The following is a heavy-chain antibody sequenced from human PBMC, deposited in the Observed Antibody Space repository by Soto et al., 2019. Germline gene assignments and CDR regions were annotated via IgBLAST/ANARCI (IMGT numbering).Heavy chain of an antibody. D-gene: IGHD3-22*01. CDR2: IYYSGST. V-gene: IGHV4-30-4*01. CDR3: ARTSINAYDSSGYPHPPDY. Sequence: QVQLQESGPGLVKPSQTLSLTCTVSGGSISSGDYYWSWIRQPPGKGLEWIGYIYYSGSTYYNPSLKSRVTISVDTSKNQFSLKLSSVTAADTAVYYCARTSINAYDSSGYPHPPDYWGQGTLVTVSS. CDR1: GGSISSGDYY. J-gene: IGHJ4*02.